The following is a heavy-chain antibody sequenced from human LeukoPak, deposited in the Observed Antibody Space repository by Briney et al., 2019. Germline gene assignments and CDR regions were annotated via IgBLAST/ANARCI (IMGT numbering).Heavy chain of an antibody. Sequence: SETLSRTCTVSGGSISSSSYYWGWIRQPPGKGLEWIGSIYYSGSTYYNPSLKSRVTISVDTSKNQFSLKLSSVTAADTAVYYCARDRGAGYSSGWYGLPDPDAFDIWGQGTMVTVSS. CDR3: ARDRGAGYSSGWYGLPDPDAFDI. CDR1: GGSISSSSYY. CDR2: IYYSGST. D-gene: IGHD6-19*01. J-gene: IGHJ3*02. V-gene: IGHV4-39*07.